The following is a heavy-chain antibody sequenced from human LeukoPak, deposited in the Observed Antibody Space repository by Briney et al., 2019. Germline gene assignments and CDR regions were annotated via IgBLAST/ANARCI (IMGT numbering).Heavy chain of an antibody. CDR2: INHSGST. J-gene: IGHJ4*02. V-gene: IGHV4-34*01. CDR1: GGPFSDYY. D-gene: IGHD5-24*01. Sequence: SETLSLTCAVYGGPFSDYYWSWIRQPPGKGLEWIGKINHSGSTNYRPSPKSRVTISIDTSKNQFSLKLKSMTAADTAVYYCARGEGARDGYNYGGPFYFDYWGQGTLVTVSS. CDR3: ARGEGARDGYNYGGPFYFDY.